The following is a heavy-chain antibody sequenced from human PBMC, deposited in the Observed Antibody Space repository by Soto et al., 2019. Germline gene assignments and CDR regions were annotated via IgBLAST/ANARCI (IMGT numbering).Heavy chain of an antibody. CDR1: GGSISSYY. Sequence: SETLSLTCTVSGGSISSYYWSWIRQPPGKGLEWIGYIYYSGSTNYNPSLKSRVTISVDTSKNQFSLKLSSVTAADTAVYYCARHPPTSQGRWLVNFDYWGQGTLVTVSS. CDR2: IYYSGST. J-gene: IGHJ4*02. D-gene: IGHD6-19*01. V-gene: IGHV4-59*08. CDR3: ARHPPTSQGRWLVNFDY.